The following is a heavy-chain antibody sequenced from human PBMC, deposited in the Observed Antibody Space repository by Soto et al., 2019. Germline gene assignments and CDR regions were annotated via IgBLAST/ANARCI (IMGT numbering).Heavy chain of an antibody. CDR1: GYTFTRNG. D-gene: IGHD3-22*01. CDR2: ISPKSGNI. Sequence: QVHLVQSGAEVKKPGASVNVSCKTSGYTFTRNGISWVRQAPGQGLEWMGWISPKSGNIKYAQKFQSRVIMTTATSTSTAYMELRTLRSDDTAVYYCVKDRDSNSWPSRDVWGPGTTVTVSS. V-gene: IGHV1-18*01. CDR3: VKDRDSNSWPSRDV. J-gene: IGHJ6*02.